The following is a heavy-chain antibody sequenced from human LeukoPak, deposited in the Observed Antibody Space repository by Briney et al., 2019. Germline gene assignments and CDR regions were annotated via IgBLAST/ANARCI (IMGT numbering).Heavy chain of an antibody. V-gene: IGHV1-69*04. D-gene: IGHD6-13*01. CDR2: IIPILGIA. CDR3: ARDRPTSSILAAAGYYFDY. J-gene: IGHJ4*02. CDR1: GGTFSSYA. Sequence: SVKVFCKASGGTFSSYAISWVRQAPGQGLEWMGRIIPILGIANYAQRFQGRVTITADKSTSTAYMELSSLRSEDTAVYYCARDRPTSSILAAAGYYFDYWGQGTLVTVSS.